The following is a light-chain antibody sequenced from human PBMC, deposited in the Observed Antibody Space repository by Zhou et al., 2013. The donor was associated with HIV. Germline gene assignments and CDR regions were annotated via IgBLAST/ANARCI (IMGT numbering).Light chain of an antibody. Sequence: EIVMAQSPATLSVSPGERATLSCRASQSVSRNYLAWYQQKPGQSPRLLIYGASSRATGVPDRFSGSGSGTDFTLTISRLEPEDFAVYYCQQYGSSPKTFGQGPRWKSN. V-gene: IGKV3-20*01. CDR2: GAS. CDR3: QQYGSSPKT. CDR1: QSVSRNY. J-gene: IGKJ1*01.